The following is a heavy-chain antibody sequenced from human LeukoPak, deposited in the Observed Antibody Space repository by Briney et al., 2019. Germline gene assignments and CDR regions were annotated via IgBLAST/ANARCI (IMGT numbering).Heavy chain of an antibody. CDR1: GFTFSSYG. CDR3: AKGNILTGYLFDS. CDR2: ISGSGAGT. J-gene: IGHJ4*02. V-gene: IGHV3-23*01. Sequence: GRSLRLSCAASGFTFSSYGMHWVRQAPGKGLEWVSAISGSGAGTYYADSVKGRFTISRDNSKNTLDLQMNSLRAEDTAVYYCAKGNILTGYLFDSWGQGTLVTVSS. D-gene: IGHD3-9*01.